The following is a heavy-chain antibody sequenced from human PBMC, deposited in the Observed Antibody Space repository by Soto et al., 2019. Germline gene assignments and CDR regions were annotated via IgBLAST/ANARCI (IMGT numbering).Heavy chain of an antibody. Sequence: GASGEVSCKASGYTFTSYCCSWGRQAPGQGLEWMGWISDYNGNTNYAQKLQGRVTMTTDPPTSTAYMELRSPRSDDTAAYYCARRSTGTEIDYWGQGTLVTFSS. CDR2: ISDYNGNT. V-gene: IGHV1-18*01. J-gene: IGHJ4*02. CDR3: ARRSTGTEIDY. CDR1: GYTFTSYC.